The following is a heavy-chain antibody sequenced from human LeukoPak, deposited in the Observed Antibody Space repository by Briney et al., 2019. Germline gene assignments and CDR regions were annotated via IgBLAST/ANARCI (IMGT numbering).Heavy chain of an antibody. CDR3: AKGTDYYDSSGYSHGPFDI. CDR1: GDSISSYY. V-gene: IGHV4-4*07. J-gene: IGHJ3*02. CDR2: FYPSGST. Sequence: SETLSLTRSVSGDSISSYYWTWIRQPAGKGLEWIGRFYPSGSTNYNPSLKSRVTMSADTSKNQFSLKLRSVTVADTAVYYCAKGTDYYDSSGYSHGPFDIWGQGTMVTVSS. D-gene: IGHD3-22*01.